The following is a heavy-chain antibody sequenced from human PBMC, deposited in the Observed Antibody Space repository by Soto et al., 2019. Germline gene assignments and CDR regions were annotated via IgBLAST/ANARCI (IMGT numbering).Heavy chain of an antibody. J-gene: IGHJ4*02. CDR3: PRVRYYYDSSGYSDY. CDR2: ISAYNGNT. CDR1: GYTFTSYG. Sequence: QVQRVQSGAEVKKPGASVKVSCKASGYTFTSYGISWVRQAPGQGLEWMGWISAYNGNTNYTQELQGRVTMTTDTCTRTAYEGLRSLRSDDTAVYYCPRVRYYYDSSGYSDYWGQGTLVIVS. D-gene: IGHD3-22*01. V-gene: IGHV1-18*04.